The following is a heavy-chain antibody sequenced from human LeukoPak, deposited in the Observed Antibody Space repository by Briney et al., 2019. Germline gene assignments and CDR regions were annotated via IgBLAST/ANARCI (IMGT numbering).Heavy chain of an antibody. CDR2: ISSSVSTI. D-gene: IGHD6-6*01. V-gene: IGHV3-48*04. J-gene: IGHJ4*02. Sequence: AGGSLRLSCAASGITFSSYSMNWVRQAPGKGLEWVSYISSSVSTIYYADSVKGRFTISRDNAKNSLYLQMNSLRAEDTAVYYCARVPPIAARREYYFDYWGQGTLVTVSS. CDR1: GITFSSYS. CDR3: ARVPPIAARREYYFDY.